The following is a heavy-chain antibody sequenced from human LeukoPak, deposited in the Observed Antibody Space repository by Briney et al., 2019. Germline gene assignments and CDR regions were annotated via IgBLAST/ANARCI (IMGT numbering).Heavy chain of an antibody. CDR3: ARHSGRDCSGGSCNSGADYDYYYMDV. CDR2: IYPGDSDT. J-gene: IGHJ6*03. V-gene: IGHV5-51*01. D-gene: IGHD2-15*01. CDR1: GYSFTTYW. Sequence: GESLKISCKASGYSFTTYWIGWVRQMPGKGLEWMGIIYPGDSDTRYSPSFQGQVTISADKSISTAYLQWSSLKASDTAIYYCARHSGRDCSGGSCNSGADYDYYYMDVWGKGTTVTVSS.